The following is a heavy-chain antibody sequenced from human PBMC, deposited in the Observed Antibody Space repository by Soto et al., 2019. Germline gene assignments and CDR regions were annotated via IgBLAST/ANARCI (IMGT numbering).Heavy chain of an antibody. Sequence: ASVKVSCKASGYTFTSYGISWVRQAPGQGLEWMGWISAYNGNTNYAQKLQGRVTMTTDTSTSTAYMELRSLRSDDTAVYYCARVRRITIFGVVQDAFDIWGQGTMVTVSS. CDR3: ARVRRITIFGVVQDAFDI. J-gene: IGHJ3*02. CDR1: GYTFTSYG. D-gene: IGHD3-3*01. V-gene: IGHV1-18*01. CDR2: ISAYNGNT.